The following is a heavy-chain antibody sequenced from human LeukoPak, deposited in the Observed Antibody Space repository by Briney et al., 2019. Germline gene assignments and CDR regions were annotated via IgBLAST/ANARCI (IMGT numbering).Heavy chain of an antibody. Sequence: GGSLRLSCTVSGFTVSSNSMSWVRQAPGKGLEWVSFIYSDNTHYSDSVKGRFTISRDNSKNTLYLQMNSLRAEDTAVYYCARRAGAYSDPYDYWGQGTLVTVSS. CDR1: GFTVSSNS. V-gene: IGHV3-53*01. CDR3: ARRAGAYSDPYDY. CDR2: IYSDNT. J-gene: IGHJ4*02. D-gene: IGHD4/OR15-4a*01.